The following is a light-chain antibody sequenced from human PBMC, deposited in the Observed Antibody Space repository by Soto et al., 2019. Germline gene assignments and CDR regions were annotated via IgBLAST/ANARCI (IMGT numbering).Light chain of an antibody. V-gene: IGLV2-14*01. CDR1: SSDIGGFYY. Sequence: SLLTQPASVSGSPGQSITISCTGTSSDIGGFYYVSWYQHHPGKDPKLMIYQVSNRPSGVSNRFSGSKSGNTASLTISGLQAEDEADYFCSSYSSSSTFYVFGAGTKVTVL. CDR3: SSYSSSSTFYV. CDR2: QVS. J-gene: IGLJ1*01.